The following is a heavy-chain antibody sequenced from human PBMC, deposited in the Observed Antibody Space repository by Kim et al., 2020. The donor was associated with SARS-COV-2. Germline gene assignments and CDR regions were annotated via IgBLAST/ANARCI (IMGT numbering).Heavy chain of an antibody. CDR2: IWYDGSNK. Sequence: GGSLRLSCAASGFTFSSYGMHWVRQAPGKGLEWVAVIWYDGSNKYYADSVKGRFTISRDNSKNTLYLQMNSLRAEDTAVYYCAKIRLKGRTAMDPFDYWGQRTLVTASS. V-gene: IGHV3-33*06. CDR3: AKIRLKGRTAMDPFDY. CDR1: GFTFSSYG. D-gene: IGHD5-18*01. J-gene: IGHJ4*02.